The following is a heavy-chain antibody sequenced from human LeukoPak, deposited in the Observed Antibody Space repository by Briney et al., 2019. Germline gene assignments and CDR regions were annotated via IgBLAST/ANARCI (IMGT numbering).Heavy chain of an antibody. V-gene: IGHV4-30-4*01. J-gene: IGHJ4*02. CDR2: IYYSGST. CDR3: ARCYSSSWAFDY. D-gene: IGHD6-13*01. Sequence: SQTLSLTCTVSGGSISSGDYYCSWIGQPPGKGLEWIGYIYYSGSTYYNPSLKSRVTISVDTSKNQFSLKLSSVTAADTAVYYCARCYSSSWAFDYWGQGTLLTVSS. CDR1: GGSISSGDYY.